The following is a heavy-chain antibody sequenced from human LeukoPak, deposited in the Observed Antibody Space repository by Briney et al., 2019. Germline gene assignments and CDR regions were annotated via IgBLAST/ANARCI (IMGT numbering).Heavy chain of an antibody. CDR2: INSDGSST. J-gene: IGHJ4*02. CDR3: ARRIAAAAAPYYFDY. V-gene: IGHV3-74*01. CDR1: GFTFSSYW. D-gene: IGHD6-13*01. Sequence: GGSLRLSCAASGFTFSSYWMHWVRQAPGKGLLWVSRINSDGSSTSYADSVKGRFTISRDNAKNTLYLQMNSLRAEDTAVYYCARRIAAAAAPYYFDYWGQGPLVTVSS.